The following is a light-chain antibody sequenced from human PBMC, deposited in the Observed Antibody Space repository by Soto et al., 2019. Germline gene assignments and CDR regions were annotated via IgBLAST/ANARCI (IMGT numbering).Light chain of an antibody. V-gene: IGKV1-5*01. CDR3: QQYNGYSRT. J-gene: IGKJ1*01. CDR2: DAS. CDR1: RDVGSD. Sequence: DTQMPHSPYNLYASAGHKATITRGASRDVGSDVSWYQQKPGQAPKLLIYDASSLESGVPSRFSGSGSGTEFTLTISSMQPDDFATFYCQQYNGYSRTFGQGTKVDI.